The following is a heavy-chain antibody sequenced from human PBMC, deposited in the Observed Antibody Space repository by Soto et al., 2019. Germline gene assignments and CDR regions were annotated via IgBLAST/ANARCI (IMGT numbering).Heavy chain of an antibody. D-gene: IGHD5-12*01. Sequence: GGSLRLSCAASGFIFSDYEINWVRQAPGKGLEWVSYISGSGLTIYYADSVKGRFTISRDNAKNSLYLQMNSLGVEDTAVYYCARGPYRNTYNWFDSWGQGTLVTAPQ. CDR1: GFIFSDYE. V-gene: IGHV3-48*03. CDR2: ISGSGLTI. CDR3: ARGPYRNTYNWFDS. J-gene: IGHJ5*02.